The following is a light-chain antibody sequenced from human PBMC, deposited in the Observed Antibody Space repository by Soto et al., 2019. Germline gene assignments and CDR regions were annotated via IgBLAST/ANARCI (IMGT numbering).Light chain of an antibody. CDR3: SSYADSANYV. J-gene: IGLJ1*01. CDR2: EVN. V-gene: IGLV2-14*01. Sequence: QSVLTQPASVSGSPGQSITISCTGTSSDVGGYEYVSWYQQYLGKAPKLMIYEVNNRPSGVSHRFSGSKSGNTASLTISGLQAEDEADYYCSSYADSANYVFGTGTKVTVL. CDR1: SSDVGGYEY.